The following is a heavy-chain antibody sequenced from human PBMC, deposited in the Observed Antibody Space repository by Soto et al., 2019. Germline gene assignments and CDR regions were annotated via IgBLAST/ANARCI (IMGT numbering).Heavy chain of an antibody. Sequence: GGSLRLSCAASGFTFSSYGMHWVRQAPGKGLEWVAVISYDGSNKYYADSVKGRFTISRDNSKNTLYLQMNSLRAEDTAVYYCAKDRRMMVRGVYYYGMDVWGQGTTVTVSS. CDR1: GFTFSSYG. D-gene: IGHD3-10*01. V-gene: IGHV3-30*18. CDR3: AKDRRMMVRGVYYYGMDV. J-gene: IGHJ6*02. CDR2: ISYDGSNK.